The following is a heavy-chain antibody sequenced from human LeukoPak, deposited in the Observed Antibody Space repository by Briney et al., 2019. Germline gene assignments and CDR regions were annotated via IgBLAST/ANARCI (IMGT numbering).Heavy chain of an antibody. D-gene: IGHD6-13*01. CDR3: PRDGEVLRSSWFWFDP. CDR1: GYSISNGYY. J-gene: IGHJ5*02. Sequence: SETLSLTCTVSGYSISNGYYCGWIRQPPGKVLEWIGNIYHSGSAYYNPSLNSRVIISVDLSQPQFSLKLSSVTAADTPVYYCPRDGEVLRSSWFWFDPWGQGTLVTVSS. V-gene: IGHV4-38-2*02. CDR2: IYHSGSA.